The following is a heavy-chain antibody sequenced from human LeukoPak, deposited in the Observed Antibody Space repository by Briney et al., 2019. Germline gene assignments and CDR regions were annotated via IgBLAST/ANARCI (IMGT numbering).Heavy chain of an antibody. Sequence: SETLSLTCTVSGGSISSSSYYWGWIRQPPGKGLEWIGSIYYSGSTYYSSSLKSRVTLSVDTSKNQFSLKLSSVTAADTAVYYCARVLLTDRVDAFDIWGQGTMVTVSS. CDR2: IYYSGST. J-gene: IGHJ3*02. V-gene: IGHV4-39*01. D-gene: IGHD2-15*01. CDR1: GGSISSSSYY. CDR3: ARVLLTDRVDAFDI.